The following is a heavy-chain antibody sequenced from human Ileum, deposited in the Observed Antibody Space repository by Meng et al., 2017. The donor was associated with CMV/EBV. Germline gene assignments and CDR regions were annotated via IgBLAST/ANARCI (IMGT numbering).Heavy chain of an antibody. CDR3: ARELDITVFGVVSVWFDP. CDR2: IIPIFGTA. J-gene: IGHJ5*02. D-gene: IGHD3-3*01. Sequence: TFSSYAISCVRQAPGQGLGWMGGIIPIFGTANYAQKFQGRVMITTDESTSTAYMVLSSLRSEDTAVYYCARELDITVFGVVSVWFDPWGQGTLVTVSS. V-gene: IGHV1-69*05. CDR1: TFSSYA.